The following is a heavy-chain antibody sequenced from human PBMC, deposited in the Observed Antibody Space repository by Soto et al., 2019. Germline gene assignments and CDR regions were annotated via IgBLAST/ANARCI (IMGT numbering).Heavy chain of an antibody. D-gene: IGHD3-9*01. CDR3: AKDNDILTQNSPLGVVPDY. V-gene: IGHV3-23*01. J-gene: IGHJ4*02. Sequence: GGSLRLSCAASGFTFSSYAMSWVRQAPGKGLEWVSAISGSGGSTYYADSVKGRFTISRDNSKNTLYLQMNSLRAEDTAVYYCAKDNDILTQNSPLGVVPDYWGQGTLVTVSS. CDR2: ISGSGGST. CDR1: GFTFSSYA.